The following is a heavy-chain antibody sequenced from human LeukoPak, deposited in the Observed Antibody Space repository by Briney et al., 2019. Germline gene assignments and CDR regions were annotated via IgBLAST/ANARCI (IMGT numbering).Heavy chain of an antibody. J-gene: IGHJ4*02. V-gene: IGHV3-21*01. CDR1: GFTFSSYS. CDR2: ISSSSSYI. CDR3: ARVTEAPYYFDY. Sequence: PGGSLRLSCAASGFTFSSYSMNWVRQAPGKGLEWVSSISSSSSYIYYADSVKSRFTISRDNAKNSLYLQMNSLRAEDTAVYYCARVTEAPYYFDYWGQGTLVTVSS.